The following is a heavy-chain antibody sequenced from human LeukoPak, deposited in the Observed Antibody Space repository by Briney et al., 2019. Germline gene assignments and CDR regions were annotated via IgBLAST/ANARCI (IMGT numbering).Heavy chain of an antibody. CDR1: GGSFNGYF. Sequence: SETLSLTCAVYGGSFNGYFWTWIRQPPGKGLEWIGEINHSGSTNYNPSLKSRVTISVDTSKNQFSLKLSSVTAADTAVYYCARVTVVPAATASSSVDYWGQGTLVTVSS. V-gene: IGHV4-34*01. CDR3: ARVTVVPAATASSSVDY. J-gene: IGHJ4*02. CDR2: INHSGST. D-gene: IGHD2-2*01.